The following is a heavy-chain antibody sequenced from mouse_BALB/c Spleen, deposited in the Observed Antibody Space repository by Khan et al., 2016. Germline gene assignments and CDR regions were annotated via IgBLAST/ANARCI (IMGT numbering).Heavy chain of an antibody. CDR1: GFSLTSYG. V-gene: IGHV2-9*02. CDR2: IWAGGST. J-gene: IGHJ1*01. CDR3: ASGGGYWYFDV. Sequence: VQLQESGPGLVAPSQSLSITCTVSGFSLTSYGVHWVRQPPGKGLEWLGVIWAGGSTNYNSALMSRLSISKDNSKSQVFLKMNSLQTDDTAMYYWASGGGYWYFDVWGAGTTVTVSS.